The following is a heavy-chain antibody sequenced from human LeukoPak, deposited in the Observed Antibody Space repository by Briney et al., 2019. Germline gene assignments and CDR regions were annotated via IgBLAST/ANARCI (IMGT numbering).Heavy chain of an antibody. CDR3: AMWESPYGDYVDYYYYYMDV. D-gene: IGHD4-17*01. Sequence: GGSLRLSCAASGFTFSSYGMHWVRQAPGKGLEWVAFIRYGGSNKYYADSVKGRFTISRDNSKNTLYLQMNSLRAEDTAVYYCAMWESPYGDYVDYYYYYMDVWGKGTTVTISS. V-gene: IGHV3-30*02. J-gene: IGHJ6*03. CDR2: IRYGGSNK. CDR1: GFTFSSYG.